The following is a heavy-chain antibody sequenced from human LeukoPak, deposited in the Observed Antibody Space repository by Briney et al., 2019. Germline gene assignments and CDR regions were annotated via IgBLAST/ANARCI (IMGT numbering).Heavy chain of an antibody. V-gene: IGHV4-34*01. Sequence: SETLSLTCAVYGGSSSGYYWSWIRQPPGKGLEWIGEINHSGSTNYNPSLKSRVTISVDTSKNQFSLKLSSVTAADTAVYYCARVRRGPRQPVPYNWFDPWGQGTLVTVSS. D-gene: IGHD6-6*01. CDR2: INHSGST. CDR3: ARVRRGPRQPVPYNWFDP. J-gene: IGHJ5*02. CDR1: GGSSSGYY.